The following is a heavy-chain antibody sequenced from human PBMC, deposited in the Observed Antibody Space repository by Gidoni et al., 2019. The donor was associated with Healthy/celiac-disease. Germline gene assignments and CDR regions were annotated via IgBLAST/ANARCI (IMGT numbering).Heavy chain of an antibody. CDR2: FDPEDGET. Sequence: QVQLVQSGAEVKKPGASVKVSCKVSGYTLTALSMHWVRQAPGKGLEWMGGFDPEDGETIYAQKFQGRVTMTEDTSTDTAYMELSSLRSEDTAVYYCATRTRSGYYWYYYYGMDVWGQGTTVTVSS. V-gene: IGHV1-24*01. CDR1: GYTLTALS. J-gene: IGHJ6*02. CDR3: ATRTRSGYYWYYYYGMDV. D-gene: IGHD3-3*01.